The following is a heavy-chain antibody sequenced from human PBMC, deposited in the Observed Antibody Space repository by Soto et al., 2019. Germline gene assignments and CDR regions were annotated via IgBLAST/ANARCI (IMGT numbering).Heavy chain of an antibody. J-gene: IGHJ2*01. CDR3: ARGGSLYWYFDL. CDR2: INAGNGNT. Sequence: EASVKVSCKASGYTFSRHAIHWVRQAPGQSLEWMGWINAGNGNTKYSQKFQGRVTITRDTSATTAYMGLSSLRSEDTAVYYCARGGSLYWYFDLWGRGTLVTVS. D-gene: IGHD1-26*01. CDR1: GYTFSRHA. V-gene: IGHV1-3*01.